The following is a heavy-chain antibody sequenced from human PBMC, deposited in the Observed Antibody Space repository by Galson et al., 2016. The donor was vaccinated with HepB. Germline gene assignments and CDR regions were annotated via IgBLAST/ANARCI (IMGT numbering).Heavy chain of an antibody. D-gene: IGHD1-1*01. Sequence: SLRLSCAASGLTFSDHFMDWVRQAPGRGLGYVGRVRNKGSSYSTEYAASVRGRFTVSRDDSKNSLFLQMNSLKTEDTAVYYCVGDGKNCNLDYWGQGTLGTVSS. J-gene: IGHJ4*02. V-gene: IGHV3-72*01. CDR2: VRNKGSSYST. CDR3: VGDGKNCNLDY. CDR1: GLTFSDHF.